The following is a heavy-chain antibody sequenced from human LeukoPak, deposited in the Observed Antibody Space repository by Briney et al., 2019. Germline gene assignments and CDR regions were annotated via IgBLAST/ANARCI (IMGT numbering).Heavy chain of an antibody. D-gene: IGHD6-13*01. CDR3: ASRGIGSCWYSNFGHYYMDV. CDR1: GYSFTSYW. Sequence: PGESLKISCKGSGYSFTSYWIGWVRQMPGKGLEWMGIIYPGDSDTRYSPSFQGQVTISADKSISTAYLQWSSLKASDTAMYYFASRGIGSCWYSNFGHYYMDVWGQGTTVTVSS. V-gene: IGHV5-51*01. J-gene: IGHJ6*03. CDR2: IYPGDSDT.